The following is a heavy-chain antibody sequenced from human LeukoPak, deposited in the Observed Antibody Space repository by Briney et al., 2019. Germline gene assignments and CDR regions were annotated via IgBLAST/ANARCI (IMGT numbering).Heavy chain of an antibody. CDR1: GGSFSGYY. D-gene: IGHD3-16*01. CDR3: ARASLLRGRYYYMDV. CDR2: INHSGST. V-gene: IGHV4-34*01. Sequence: SETLSLTCAVYGGSFSGYYWSWIRQPPGKGLEWIGEINHSGSTNYNPSLKSRVTISVDTSKNQFSLKLSSVTAADTAVYYCARASLLRGRYYYMDVWGKGTTVTISS. J-gene: IGHJ6*03.